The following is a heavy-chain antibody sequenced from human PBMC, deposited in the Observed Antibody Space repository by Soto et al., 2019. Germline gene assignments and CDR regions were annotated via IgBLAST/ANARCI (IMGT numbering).Heavy chain of an antibody. CDR1: GFTFSDHL. V-gene: IGHV3-72*01. D-gene: IGHD1-26*01. CDR3: ARRPGSYRTNDY. J-gene: IGHJ4*02. CDR2: ITTKANSYTT. Sequence: EVQLVESGGGLVQPGGSLRLSCAVSGFTFSDHLMDWVRQAPGKGLEWVGRITTKANSYTTEYAASVKGRFTISRDDSKNSLFLQMTSLNTEDTAVYYCARRPGSYRTNDYLGQGTLVTVSS.